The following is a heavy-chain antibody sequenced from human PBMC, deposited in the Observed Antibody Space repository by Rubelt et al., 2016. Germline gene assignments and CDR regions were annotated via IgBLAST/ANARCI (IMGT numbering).Heavy chain of an antibody. CDR3: ARDGLEPDY. Sequence: QLQLQESGPGLVKPSETLPLPCTVSGGSISSSSYYWGWIRQAPGKGLEWIGEIYYRGGTYYNPSLKSRVTISGDTAKNQVSRKLSFGIAADTAVYYCARDGLEPDYWGQGTLVTVSS. D-gene: IGHD1-1*01. J-gene: IGHJ4*02. CDR1: GGSISSSSYY. CDR2: IYYRGGT. V-gene: IGHV4-39*07.